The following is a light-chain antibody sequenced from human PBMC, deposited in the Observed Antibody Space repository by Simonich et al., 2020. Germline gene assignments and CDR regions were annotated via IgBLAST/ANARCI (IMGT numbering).Light chain of an antibody. CDR2: DAS. CDR3: QQRSNWPPGYT. Sequence: EIVLTQSPATLSLSPGERATLSCRASPSVSSNLAWYHQKPGQAPRLLIYDASNRATGIPARLSGSGSGTDFTLTISSLGPEDFAVYYCQQRSNWPPGYTFGQGTKLEIK. V-gene: IGKV3-11*01. CDR1: PSVSSN. J-gene: IGKJ2*01.